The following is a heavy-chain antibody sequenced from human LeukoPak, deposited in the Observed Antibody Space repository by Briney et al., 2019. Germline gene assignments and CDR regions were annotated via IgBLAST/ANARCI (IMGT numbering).Heavy chain of an antibody. CDR2: MNPNSGNT. V-gene: IGHV1-8*03. Sequence: ASVKVSCKASGYTFTSYDINWVRQATGQGLEWMGWMNPNSGNTGYAQKFQGRVTITRNTSISTAYMELSRLRSEDTAVYYCARGSPDGYSSGWYVYYYYYMDVWGKGTTVTVSS. CDR1: GYTFTSYD. CDR3: ARGSPDGYSSGWYVYYYYYMDV. D-gene: IGHD6-19*01. J-gene: IGHJ6*03.